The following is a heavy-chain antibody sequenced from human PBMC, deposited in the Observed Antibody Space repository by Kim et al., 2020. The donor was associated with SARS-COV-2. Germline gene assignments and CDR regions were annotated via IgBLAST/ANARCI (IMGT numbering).Heavy chain of an antibody. Sequence: GGSLRLSCAASGFTFSSYGMHWVRQAPGKGLEWVAVISYDGSNKYYADSVKGRFTISRDNSKNTLYLQMNSLRAEDTAVYYCARDSYTDNNSYHYDILTGYYRGTTLDYWGQGTLVTVSS. CDR1: GFTFSSYG. CDR2: ISYDGSNK. V-gene: IGHV3-33*05. J-gene: IGHJ4*02. D-gene: IGHD3-9*01. CDR3: ARDSYTDNNSYHYDILTGYYRGTTLDY.